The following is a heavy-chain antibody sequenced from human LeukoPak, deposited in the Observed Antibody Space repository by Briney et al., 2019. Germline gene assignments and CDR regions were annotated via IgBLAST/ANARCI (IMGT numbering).Heavy chain of an antibody. V-gene: IGHV3-21*01. CDR1: GFTFYNYW. J-gene: IGHJ6*02. Sequence: GGSLRLSCAASGFTFYNYWMSWVRQAPGKGLEWVSSISSSSSYIYYADSVKGRFTISRDNAKNSLYLQMNSLRAEDTAVYYCAREGELLRWRYSGMDVWGQGTTVTVSS. CDR2: ISSSSSYI. CDR3: AREGELLRWRYSGMDV. D-gene: IGHD1-26*01.